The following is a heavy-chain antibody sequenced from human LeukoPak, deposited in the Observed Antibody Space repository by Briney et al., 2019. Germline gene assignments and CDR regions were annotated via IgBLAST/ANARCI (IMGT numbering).Heavy chain of an antibody. J-gene: IGHJ4*02. Sequence: PGGSLRLSCAASGFTFSSYSMNWVRQAPGKGLEWVSSISSSSSYIYYADSVKGRFTISRDNAKNSLYLQMNSLRAEDTAVYYCARESYGDYSSPNFDYWGQGTLVTVSS. D-gene: IGHD4-17*01. V-gene: IGHV3-21*01. CDR1: GFTFSSYS. CDR3: ARESYGDYSSPNFDY. CDR2: ISSSSSYI.